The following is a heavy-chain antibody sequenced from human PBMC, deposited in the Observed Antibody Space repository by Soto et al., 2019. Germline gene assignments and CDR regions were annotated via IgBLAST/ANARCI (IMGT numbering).Heavy chain of an antibody. J-gene: IGHJ4*02. D-gene: IGHD2-15*01. CDR1: GYSFSNYW. CDR3: AKLASGGKPIDY. V-gene: IGHV5-51*01. Sequence: GESLKISCKGSGYSFSNYWIGWVRQMPGKGLEWMGIIYPGDSDTRYRPSFQGRVPISADKSINTAYLQWSSLKASDTAMYYCAKLASGGKPIDYWGQGTLVTVSS. CDR2: IYPGDSDT.